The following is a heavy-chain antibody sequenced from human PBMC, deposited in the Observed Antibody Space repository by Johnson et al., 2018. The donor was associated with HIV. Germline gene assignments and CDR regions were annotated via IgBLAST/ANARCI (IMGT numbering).Heavy chain of an antibody. CDR2: IHSGDKT. D-gene: IGHD1-26*01. Sequence: EVQLVESGGGVVQPGRSLRLSCAASGFTFSSYAMHWVRQTPGKGLEWVSVIHSGDKTYYADSVKGRFTISRDNSKNTLYLQMNSLRAEDMAVYYCAGLGGSHDAFDIWGQGTMVTVSS. V-gene: IGHV3-66*01. CDR3: AGLGGSHDAFDI. CDR1: GFTFSSYA. J-gene: IGHJ3*02.